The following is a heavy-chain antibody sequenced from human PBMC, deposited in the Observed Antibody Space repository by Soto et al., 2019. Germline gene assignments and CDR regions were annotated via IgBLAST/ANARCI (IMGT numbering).Heavy chain of an antibody. D-gene: IGHD3-3*01. Sequence: EVQLLESGGGWVQPGESLRLSCAGSGFTFSSHAMSWVRQAPGKWLEWVSAISGGGGSTYYADSVKGRFTIPRDNSKNTLYVQMNSLRAEDTAVYYCAKGTEIYDFYYMDVWGQGTTVTVSS. CDR2: ISGGGGST. CDR1: GFTFSSHA. V-gene: IGHV3-23*01. J-gene: IGHJ6*03. CDR3: AKGTEIYDFYYMDV.